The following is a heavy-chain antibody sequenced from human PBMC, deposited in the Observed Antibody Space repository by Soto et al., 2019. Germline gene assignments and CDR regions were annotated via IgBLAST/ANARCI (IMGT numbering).Heavy chain of an antibody. CDR3: AKGPGSLSFDY. CDR2: ISYDGSNK. J-gene: IGHJ4*02. Sequence: GGPLRLSCRASGFTFSRYSTHWVRQAPGKGLEWVAVISYDGSNKYYADSVKGRFTISRDNYKNTLYLQMNSLRAEDTAVHYCAKGPGSLSFDYWGQGTPVTVSS. V-gene: IGHV3-30*18. CDR1: GFTFSRYS.